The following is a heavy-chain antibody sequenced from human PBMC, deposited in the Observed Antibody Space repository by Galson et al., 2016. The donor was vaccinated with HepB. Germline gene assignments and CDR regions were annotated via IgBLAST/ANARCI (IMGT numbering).Heavy chain of an antibody. CDR1: GGTLSSYA. J-gene: IGHJ4*02. V-gene: IGHV1-69*13. Sequence: SVKVSCKASGGTLSSYAVNWVRQAPGQGLEWMGGIIPILVTTNYAQKFQGRVTITADESTSTAYMELSSPRSEDTAVYYCARVSAAMTEGVFDYWGQGTLVTVSS. CDR2: IIPILVTT. D-gene: IGHD5-18*01. CDR3: ARVSAAMTEGVFDY.